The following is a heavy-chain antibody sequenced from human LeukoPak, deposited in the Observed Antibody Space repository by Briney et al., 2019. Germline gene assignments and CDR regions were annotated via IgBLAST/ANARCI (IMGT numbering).Heavy chain of an antibody. CDR1: GFTFSSYA. J-gene: IGHJ4*02. D-gene: IGHD3-22*01. CDR2: ISGSGGST. Sequence: GGSLRLSCAASGFTFSSYAMSWVRQAPGKGLEWVSAISGSGGSTYYADSVKGRFTISRDNSKNTLYLQMNSLRAEDTAVYYCAEDLRVSMIVVVMVQFDYWGQGTLVTVSS. V-gene: IGHV3-23*01. CDR3: AEDLRVSMIVVVMVQFDY.